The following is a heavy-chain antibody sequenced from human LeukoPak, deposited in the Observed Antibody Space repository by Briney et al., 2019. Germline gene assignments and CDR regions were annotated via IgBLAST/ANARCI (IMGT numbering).Heavy chain of an antibody. D-gene: IGHD5-24*01. Sequence: GGSLRLSCAASGFTFDDYGMSWVRKAPGKGLEWVSGINWNGGSTGYADSVKGRFTISRDNAKNSLYLQMNSLRAEDTALYYCARVRNGYSYDAFDIWGQGTMATVSS. J-gene: IGHJ3*02. CDR2: INWNGGST. CDR1: GFTFDDYG. V-gene: IGHV3-20*04. CDR3: ARVRNGYSYDAFDI.